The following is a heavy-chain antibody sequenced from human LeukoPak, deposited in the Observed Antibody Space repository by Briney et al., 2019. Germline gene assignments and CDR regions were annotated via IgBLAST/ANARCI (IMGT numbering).Heavy chain of an antibody. Sequence: GGTLRLSCAASGFSFRTLSMSWAPQARGRAWAWGSVISDTGATTLYTDSVKGRFTIPRDNSKNTLYLHMSSMRVVHRPVYSFARKYASGTYPLDYWGQGILVTVSS. CDR2: ISDTGATT. CDR3: ARKYASGTYPLDY. D-gene: IGHD3-10*01. CDR1: GFSFRTLS. V-gene: IGHV3-23*01. J-gene: IGHJ4*02.